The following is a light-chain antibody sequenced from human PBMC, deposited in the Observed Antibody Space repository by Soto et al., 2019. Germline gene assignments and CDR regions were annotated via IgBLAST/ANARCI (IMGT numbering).Light chain of an antibody. CDR2: AAS. Sequence: DIQLTQSPSFLSASVGDRVTLTCRASQGISSYLAWYQQKPGKAPKLLIYAASTLQSGVPSRFSGSGSGTEFPLTISSLQPEDFATYYCQQLNSYPTFGQGTRLEIK. CDR1: QGISSY. V-gene: IGKV1-9*01. CDR3: QQLNSYPT. J-gene: IGKJ5*01.